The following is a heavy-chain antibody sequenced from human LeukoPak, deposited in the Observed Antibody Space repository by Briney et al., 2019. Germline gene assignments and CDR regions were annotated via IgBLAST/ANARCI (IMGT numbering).Heavy chain of an antibody. Sequence: GRSLRLSCAASGFTFSSYGMHWVRQAPGKGLEWVAVIWYDGSNKYYADSVKGRFTISRDNSKNTLYLQMNSLRAEDTAVYYCARGVGGTATFAFDIWGQGTMVTVSS. V-gene: IGHV3-33*01. J-gene: IGHJ3*02. D-gene: IGHD3-16*01. CDR2: IWYDGSNK. CDR1: GFTFSSYG. CDR3: ARGVGGTATFAFDI.